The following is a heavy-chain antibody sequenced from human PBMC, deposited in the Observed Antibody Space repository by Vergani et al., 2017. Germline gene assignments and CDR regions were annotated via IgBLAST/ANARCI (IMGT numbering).Heavy chain of an antibody. CDR2: LSASDRRT. V-gene: IGHV3-23*01. D-gene: IGHD2-2*01. J-gene: IGHJ6*02. CDR3: ARDSPLVVPAAIFYYYYGMDV. CDR1: GFTFIMHA. Sequence: EVQLLESGGDLVQPGGSLRLSCAASGFTFIMHAMSWVRQAPGKGLEWVSTLSASDRRTHYADSVKGRFTISRDNSKNTLFLHMNSLRAEDTAVYYCARDSPLVVPAAIFYYYYGMDVWGQGTTVTVSS.